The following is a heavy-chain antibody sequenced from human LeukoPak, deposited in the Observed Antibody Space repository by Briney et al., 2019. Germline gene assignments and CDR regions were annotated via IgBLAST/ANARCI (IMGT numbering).Heavy chain of an antibody. J-gene: IGHJ4*02. V-gene: IGHV3-30*04. CDR2: ISYDGSNK. CDR1: GFTFSSYA. Sequence: PGRSLRLSCAAPGFTFSSYAMHWVRQAPGKGLEWVAVISYDGSNKYYADSVKGRFTISRDNSKNTLYLQMNSLRAEDTAVYYCARSAIVVVAHFDYWGQGTLVTVSS. D-gene: IGHD3-22*01. CDR3: ARSAIVVVAHFDY.